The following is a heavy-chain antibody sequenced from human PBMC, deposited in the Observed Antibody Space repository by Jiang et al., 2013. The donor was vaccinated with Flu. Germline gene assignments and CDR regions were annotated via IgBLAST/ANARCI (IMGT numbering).Heavy chain of an antibody. CDR2: IYTTGST. Sequence: TCTVSGGSITSGTYYWTWIRQPAGKGLQWIGRIYTTGSTDYHPSLESRVTISLDTSKNQFSLNLDSVTAADTAVYYCARAGGSGYMRNYFDFWGQGALVTVSS. CDR1: GGSITSGTYY. CDR3: ARAGGSGYMRNYFDF. D-gene: IGHD5-12*01. V-gene: IGHV4-61*02. J-gene: IGHJ4*02.